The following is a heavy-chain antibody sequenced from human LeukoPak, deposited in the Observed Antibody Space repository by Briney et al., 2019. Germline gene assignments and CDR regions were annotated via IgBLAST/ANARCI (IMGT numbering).Heavy chain of an antibody. J-gene: IGHJ6*04. V-gene: IGHV3-48*03. Sequence: QSGVYLRLSGSGYRFTCSSYQRIWVRQAPGHGLEWVSYISSSGSTIDHADSMKGRFTISRDNAKNSLDLQMHSLRDEDTAVYYCAELGITMIGGVWGKGTTVSISS. CDR2: ISSSGSTI. D-gene: IGHD3-10*02. CDR3: AELGITMIGGV. CDR1: RFTCSSYQ.